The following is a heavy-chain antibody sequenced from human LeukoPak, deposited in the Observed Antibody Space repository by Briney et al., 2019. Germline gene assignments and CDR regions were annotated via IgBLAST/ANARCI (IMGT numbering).Heavy chain of an antibody. J-gene: IGHJ4*02. Sequence: SETLSLTCTISGGSISSNYWGWVRQPPGKGLEYIGYIYQSGNNNYNPSLKSRVTFSEETSKNQFSLKLNSVTAADTAVYYCARMGQTSIAAASDYWGQGTLVTVSS. D-gene: IGHD6-13*01. CDR1: GGSISSNY. V-gene: IGHV4-59*12. CDR2: IYQSGNN. CDR3: ARMGQTSIAAASDY.